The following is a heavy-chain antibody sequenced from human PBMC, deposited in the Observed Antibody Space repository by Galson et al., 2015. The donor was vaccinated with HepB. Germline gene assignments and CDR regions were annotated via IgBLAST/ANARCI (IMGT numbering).Heavy chain of an antibody. D-gene: IGHD1-26*01. V-gene: IGHV4-59*01. CDR1: GGSISTYS. CDR3: ARDTWGENWFDP. CDR2: IYFNGIT. Sequence: ETLSLTCTVSGGSISTYSWNWLRQAPGKGLEWIGLIYFNGITKYNPSLKSRVTMSVDTSKNHFSLNLTSVTAADTAVYYCARDTWGENWFDPWGRGTLVIVSS. J-gene: IGHJ5*02.